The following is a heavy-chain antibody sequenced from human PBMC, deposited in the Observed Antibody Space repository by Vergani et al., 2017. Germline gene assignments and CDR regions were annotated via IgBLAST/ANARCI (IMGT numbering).Heavy chain of an antibody. Sequence: EVQLVESGGGLVKPGGSLRLSCAASGFTFSSYSMNWVRQAPGKGLEWVSSISSSSSYIYSADSVKGRFTISRDNAKNSLYLQMNSLRAEDTAVYYCARDYQDSYYDSSGYNDAFDIWGQGTMVTVSS. CDR3: ARDYQDSYYDSSGYNDAFDI. J-gene: IGHJ3*02. D-gene: IGHD3-22*01. CDR2: ISSSSSYI. V-gene: IGHV3-21*01. CDR1: GFTFSSYS.